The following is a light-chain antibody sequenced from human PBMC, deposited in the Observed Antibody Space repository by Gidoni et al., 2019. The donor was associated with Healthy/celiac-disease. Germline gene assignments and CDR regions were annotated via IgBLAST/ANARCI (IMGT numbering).Light chain of an antibody. CDR1: QSISSY. CDR2: AAS. Sequence: IQMNQSPSSLSASVGDRVTITCRASQSISSYLNWYQQKPGKAPKLLIYAASSLQSGVPSRFSGSGSGTDFTLTISSLQPEDFATYYCQQSYSTSWTFGQXTKVEIK. CDR3: QQSYSTSWT. J-gene: IGKJ1*01. V-gene: IGKV1-39*01.